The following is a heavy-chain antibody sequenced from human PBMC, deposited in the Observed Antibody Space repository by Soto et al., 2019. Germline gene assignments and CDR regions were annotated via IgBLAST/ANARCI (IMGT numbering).Heavy chain of an antibody. CDR1: GFTFSNYW. J-gene: IGHJ5*02. V-gene: IGHV3-7*01. CDR2: IKEDGSDK. D-gene: IGHD6-13*01. CDR3: AREEQQLVYNWFDH. Sequence: XGSLRLSCVPSGFTFSNYWMTWVRQAPGKGLEWVAAIKEDGSDKYYVDSVKGRFTVSRDNPKNSLYLQMNSLTAEDTAVYYCAREEQQLVYNWFDHWGQGTLVTVSS.